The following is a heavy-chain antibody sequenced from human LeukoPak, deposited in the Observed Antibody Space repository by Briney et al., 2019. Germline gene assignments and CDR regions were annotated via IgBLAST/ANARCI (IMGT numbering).Heavy chain of an antibody. J-gene: IGHJ3*02. D-gene: IGHD3-22*01. CDR2: ISAYNDNT. CDR3: ASLKNYYDSSGYLVTDAFDI. Sequence: ASVKVSCKASGYTFTSYGINWVRQAPGQGFEWMGWISAYNDNTNYAQKLQGRVTMTTDTSTSTAYMELRSLRSDDTAVYYCASLKNYYDSSGYLVTDAFDIWGQGTMVTVSS. CDR1: GYTFTSYG. V-gene: IGHV1-18*01.